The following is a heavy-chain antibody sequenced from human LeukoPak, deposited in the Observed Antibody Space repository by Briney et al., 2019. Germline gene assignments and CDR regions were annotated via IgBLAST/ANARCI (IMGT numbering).Heavy chain of an antibody. D-gene: IGHD3-3*01. Sequence: SETLSLTCTVSGGSISSYYGSWIRQPPGKGVEWIGYIYYSGRTNYRPSLKSRVTISVDTSKNQFSLKLSSVTAADPAVYYCARGLAISPYYYYCMDVWGKGTTVTVSS. V-gene: IGHV4-59*01. CDR1: GGSISSYY. CDR2: IYYSGRT. CDR3: ARGLAISPYYYYCMDV. J-gene: IGHJ6*03.